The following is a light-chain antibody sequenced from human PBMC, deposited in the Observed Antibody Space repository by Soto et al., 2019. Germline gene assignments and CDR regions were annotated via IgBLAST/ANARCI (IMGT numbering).Light chain of an antibody. CDR1: KLGDKY. Sequence: SYELTQPPSVSVSPGQTASITCSGDKLGDKYACWYQQRPGQSPVLVIYQDTKRPSGMPERFSASNSGNTATLTISGTQAMDEADYYCQAWDSSSRGVFGGGTKLTVL. CDR2: QDT. V-gene: IGLV3-1*01. CDR3: QAWDSSSRGV. J-gene: IGLJ2*01.